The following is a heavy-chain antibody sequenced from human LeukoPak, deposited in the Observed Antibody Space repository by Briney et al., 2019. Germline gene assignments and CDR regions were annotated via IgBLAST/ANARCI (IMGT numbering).Heavy chain of an antibody. CDR3: ARFDSSGWPYYYYGMDV. CDR1: GFTFSSYW. V-gene: IGHV3-7*03. Sequence: GGSLRLSCAASGFTFSSYWMSWVRQAPGKGLEWVANIKQDGSEKYYVDSVKGRFTISRDNAKNSLYLQMNSLRAEDTAVYYCARFDSSGWPYYYYGMDVWGQGTTVTVSS. J-gene: IGHJ6*02. D-gene: IGHD6-19*01. CDR2: IKQDGSEK.